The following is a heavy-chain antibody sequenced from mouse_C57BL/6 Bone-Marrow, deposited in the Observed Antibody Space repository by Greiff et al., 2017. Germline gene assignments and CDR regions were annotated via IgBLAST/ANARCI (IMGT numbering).Heavy chain of an antibody. CDR2: IRLKSDNYAT. D-gene: IGHD1-1*01. CDR1: GFTFSNYW. J-gene: IGHJ2*01. CDR3: TGGSNPFDY. V-gene: IGHV6-3*01. Sequence: EVKVEESGGGLVQPGGSMKLSCVASGFTFSNYWMNWVRQSPEKGLEWVAQIRLKSDNYATHYAVSVKGRFTISRDDSKSSVYLQMHNLRAEDTGIYYCTGGSNPFDYWGQGTTLTVSS.